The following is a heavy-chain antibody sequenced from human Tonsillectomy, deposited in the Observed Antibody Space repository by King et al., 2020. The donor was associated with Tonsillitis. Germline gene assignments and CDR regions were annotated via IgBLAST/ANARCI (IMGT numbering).Heavy chain of an antibody. Sequence: VQLVESGGGVVQPGRSLRLSCAASGFTFSNFAMHWVRQAPGKGLEWMAVISYDGRNEYYADSVKGRFTISRDKSKNTLYLQRNSLRAEDTAVYYCARDSDYGDYGFDYWGQGTLVTVAS. CDR1: GFTFSNFA. CDR3: ARDSDYGDYGFDY. D-gene: IGHD4-17*01. V-gene: IGHV3-30*04. J-gene: IGHJ4*02. CDR2: ISYDGRNE.